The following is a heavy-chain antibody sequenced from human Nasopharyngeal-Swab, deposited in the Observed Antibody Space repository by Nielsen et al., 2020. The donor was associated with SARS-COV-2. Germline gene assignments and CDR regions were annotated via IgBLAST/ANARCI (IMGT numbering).Heavy chain of an antibody. D-gene: IGHD6-13*01. J-gene: IGHJ4*02. Sequence: SETLSLTCTVSGDSIAYSTFYWGWIRQPPGKGLEWIGNIYYNGNTYQSPSLKSRLTISVDKSKNQFSLQLSSVTAADTAVYYCARGQDGAAAALWGQGTLVTVSS. CDR3: ARGQDGAAAAL. V-gene: IGHV4-39*01. CDR2: IYYNGNT. CDR1: GDSIAYSTFY.